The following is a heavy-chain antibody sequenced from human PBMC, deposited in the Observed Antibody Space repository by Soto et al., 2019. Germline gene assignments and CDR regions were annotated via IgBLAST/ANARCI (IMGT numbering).Heavy chain of an antibody. CDR2: ISSSSSYI. CDR3: ARDLPNPHGFFEP. CDR1: GFTFSSYS. J-gene: IGHJ5*02. D-gene: IGHD5-12*01. V-gene: IGHV3-21*01. Sequence: GGSLRLSCAASGFTFSSYSMIWVRQAPGKGLVWVSSISSSSSYIYYADSVKGRFTISRDNAKNSLYLQMNSLRAEDTAVYYCARDLPNPHGFFEPWGQGTLVTVSS.